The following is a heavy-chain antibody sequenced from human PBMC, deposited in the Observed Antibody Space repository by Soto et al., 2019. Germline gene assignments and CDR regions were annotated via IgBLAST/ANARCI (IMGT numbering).Heavy chain of an antibody. CDR1: GFTFRSFT. CDR3: TRDASRDSSARGWFDP. Sequence: GGSLRLSCAASGFTFRSFTMNWVRQAPGKGLEWVSTISSNSAYIYYTDALRGRFTISRDNAKNSLHLQMNSLRAEDTAVYYCTRDASRDSSARGWFDPWGPDTLVTVSS. D-gene: IGHD6-13*01. V-gene: IGHV3-21*01. J-gene: IGHJ5*02. CDR2: ISSNSAYI.